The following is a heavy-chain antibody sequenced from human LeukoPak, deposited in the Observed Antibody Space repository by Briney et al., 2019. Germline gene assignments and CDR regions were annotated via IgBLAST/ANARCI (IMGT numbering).Heavy chain of an antibody. V-gene: IGHV1-18*01. J-gene: IGHJ3*02. D-gene: IGHD5-12*01. CDR3: ARDLGGWLRPDAFDI. CDR1: GYTFTSYG. CDR2: ISAYNGNT. Sequence: GASVKVSCKASGYTFTSYGISWVRQAPGQGLEWMGWISAYNGNTNYAQKLQGRVTMTTDTSTSTAYVELRSLRSDDTAVYYCARDLGGWLRPDAFDIWGQGTMVTVSS.